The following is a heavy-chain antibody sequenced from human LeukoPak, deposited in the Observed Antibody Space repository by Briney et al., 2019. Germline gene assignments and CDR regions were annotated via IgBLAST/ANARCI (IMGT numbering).Heavy chain of an antibody. CDR3: ARDRHRYNYDSSGYPPS. D-gene: IGHD3-22*01. CDR1: GFTVSSNY. V-gene: IGHV3-66*01. J-gene: IGHJ5*02. Sequence: GGSLRLSCAASGFTVSSNYMSWVRQAPGKGLEWVSVIYSGGSTHYADSVKGRFTISRDNAKNSPYLQMNSLRAEDTAVYSCARDRHRYNYDSSGYPPSWGQGTLVTVSS. CDR2: IYSGGST.